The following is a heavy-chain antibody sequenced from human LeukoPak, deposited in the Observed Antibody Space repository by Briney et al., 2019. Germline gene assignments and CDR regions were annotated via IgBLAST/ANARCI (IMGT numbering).Heavy chain of an antibody. CDR3: ARFSGSYFSGGTDY. J-gene: IGHJ4*02. D-gene: IGHD1-26*01. CDR1: GGSISSYY. V-gene: IGHV4-59*08. CDR2: IYYSGST. Sequence: SETLSLTCTVSGGSISSYYWSWIRQPPGKGLEWIGYIYYSGSTNYNPSLKSRVTISVDTSKNQLSLKLSSVTAADTAVYYCARFSGSYFSGGTDYWGQGTLVTVSS.